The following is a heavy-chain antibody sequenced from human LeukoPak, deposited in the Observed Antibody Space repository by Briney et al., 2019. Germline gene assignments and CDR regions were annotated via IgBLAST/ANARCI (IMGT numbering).Heavy chain of an antibody. CDR1: GFTFSSYG. V-gene: IGHV3-30*02. J-gene: IGHJ5*02. D-gene: IGHD3-22*01. CDR2: IRYDGSNK. CDR3: ARDYYDSSGYYQYNWFDP. Sequence: GGSLRLSCPAAGFTFSSYGMHWVRQAPGKGLEWVAFIRYDGSNKYYAGSVKGRFTIYRDNSKNTLYLQMNSLRAEDTAVYYCARDYYDSSGYYQYNWFDPWGKGTLVTVSS.